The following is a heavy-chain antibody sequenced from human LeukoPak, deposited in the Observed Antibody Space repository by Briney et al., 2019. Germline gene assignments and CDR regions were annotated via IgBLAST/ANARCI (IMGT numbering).Heavy chain of an antibody. CDR1: GYTFTGYY. CDR3: ARVGHSYPFDY. J-gene: IGHJ4*02. V-gene: IGHV1-46*01. CDR2: INPSGGST. Sequence: ASVKVSCKASGYTFTGYYMHWVRQAPGQGLEWMGIINPSGGSTSYAQKFQGRVTMTRDTSTSTVYMELSSLRSEDTAVYYCARVGHSYPFDYWGQGTLVTVSS. D-gene: IGHD2-15*01.